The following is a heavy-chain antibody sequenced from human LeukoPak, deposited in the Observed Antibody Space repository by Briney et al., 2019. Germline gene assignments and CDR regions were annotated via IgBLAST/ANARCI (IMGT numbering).Heavy chain of an antibody. CDR1: GYTLTELS. J-gene: IGHJ4*02. Sequence: ASVKVSCKVSGYTLTELSMHWVRQAPGKGLEWMGGFDPEDGETIYAQKFQGRVTMTEDTSTDTAYMELSSLRSEDTAVYYCATPPIVTAGRGEYYFDYWGQGTLVTVSS. CDR2: FDPEDGET. D-gene: IGHD2-2*01. V-gene: IGHV1-24*01. CDR3: ATPPIVTAGRGEYYFDY.